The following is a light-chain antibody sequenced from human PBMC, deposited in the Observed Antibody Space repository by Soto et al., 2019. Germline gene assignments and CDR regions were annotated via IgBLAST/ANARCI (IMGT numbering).Light chain of an antibody. CDR2: EVT. CDR1: SSDVGGYNY. V-gene: IGLV2-14*01. Sequence: QSALTQPASVSGSPGQSITISCTGTSSDVGGYNYVSWYQQHPGKAPKLMISEVTNRPSGVSNRFSGSKSGNTASLTISGLQAEDEADYYCSSYTTNITPVVFGGGTKLTVL. CDR3: SSYTTNITPVV. J-gene: IGLJ2*01.